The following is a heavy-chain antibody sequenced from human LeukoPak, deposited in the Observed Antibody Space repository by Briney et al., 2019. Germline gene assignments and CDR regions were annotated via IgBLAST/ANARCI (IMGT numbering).Heavy chain of an antibody. CDR3: ARDSRGSSPNWFDP. D-gene: IGHD6-6*01. CDR1: GGSISSYY. CDR2: IYYSGST. V-gene: IGHV4-59*01. Sequence: PSETLSLTCTVSGGSISSYYWSWIRQPPGKGLEWIGYIYYSGSTNYNPSLKSRVTISVDTSKNQFSLKLSSVTAADTAVYYCARDSRGSSPNWFDPWGQGTLVTVSS. J-gene: IGHJ5*02.